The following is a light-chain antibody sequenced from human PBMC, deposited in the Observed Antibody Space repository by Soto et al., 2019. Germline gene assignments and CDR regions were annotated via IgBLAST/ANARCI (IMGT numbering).Light chain of an antibody. CDR3: AAWDDSPNYV. V-gene: IGLV1-44*01. Sequence: QSALTQPPSASGTPGQRVTISCSGSSSNIGSNTVIWYQQLPGTAPKLLIYSNNQRPSGVPDRFSGSKSGTSASLAISGLQSEDEADYYCAAWDDSPNYVFGTGTRSPS. CDR1: SSNIGSNT. J-gene: IGLJ1*01. CDR2: SNN.